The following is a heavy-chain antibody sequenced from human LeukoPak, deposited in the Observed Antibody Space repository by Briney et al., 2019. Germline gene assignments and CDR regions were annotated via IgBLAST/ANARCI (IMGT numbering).Heavy chain of an antibody. CDR3: ARLRDWFDP. CDR1: GVSISSHY. J-gene: IGHJ5*02. V-gene: IGHV4-59*11. Sequence: SEALSLTLTGSGVSISSHYWSLIRQPPGKGLEWIGYIDYSGYSYFNPSLKSRVTMSVDTSKNQFSLKLNSVTAADTAGYYCARLRDWFDPWGEGTLVIVSS. CDR2: IDYSGYS.